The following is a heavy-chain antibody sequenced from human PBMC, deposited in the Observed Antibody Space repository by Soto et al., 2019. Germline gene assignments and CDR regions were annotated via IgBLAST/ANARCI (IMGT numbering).Heavy chain of an antibody. V-gene: IGHV4-31*03. D-gene: IGHD2-15*01. CDR1: GGSISSGGYY. J-gene: IGHJ4*02. Sequence: SETLSLTCTVSGGSISSGGYYWSWIRQHPGKGLEWIGYIYYSGSTYYNPSLKSRVTISVDTSKNQFSLKLSSVTAADTAVYYCARGNSGGSCYDYWGQGTLVTVSS. CDR2: IYYSGST. CDR3: ARGNSGGSCYDY.